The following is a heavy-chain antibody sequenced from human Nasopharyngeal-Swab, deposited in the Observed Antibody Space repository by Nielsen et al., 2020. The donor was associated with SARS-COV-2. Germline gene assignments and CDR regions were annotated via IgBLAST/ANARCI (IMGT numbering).Heavy chain of an antibody. Sequence: GESLKISCAASGFTFSSYWMSWVRQAPGKGLEWVANIKQDGSEKYYVDSVKGRFTISRGNAKNSLYLQMNSLRAEDTAVYYCARETYYDYVWGSYRADYYYGMDVWGQGTTVTVSS. J-gene: IGHJ6*02. D-gene: IGHD3-16*02. CDR3: ARETYYDYVWGSYRADYYYGMDV. CDR2: IKQDGSEK. V-gene: IGHV3-7*01. CDR1: GFTFSSYW.